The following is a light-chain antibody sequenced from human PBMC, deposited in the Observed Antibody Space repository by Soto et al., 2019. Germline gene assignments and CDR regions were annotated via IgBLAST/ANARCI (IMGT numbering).Light chain of an antibody. J-gene: IGKJ5*01. Sequence: EIVLTQSPATLSLSPGERATLSCRARPSFSSYLAWYQQKPGQAPRLLIYDASKRATVIPARFSGRGSGTDFTLTISSLEPEDFAVYYCQQRSNWPPVITFGQGTRLEIK. CDR3: QQRSNWPPVIT. V-gene: IGKV3-11*01. CDR2: DAS. CDR1: PSFSSY.